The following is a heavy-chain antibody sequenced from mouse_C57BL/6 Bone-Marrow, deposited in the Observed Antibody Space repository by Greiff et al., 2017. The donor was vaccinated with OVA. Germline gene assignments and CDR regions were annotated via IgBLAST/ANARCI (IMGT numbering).Heavy chain of an antibody. Sequence: VQLQQSGAELARPGASVKLSCKASGYTFTSYGISWVKQRTGQGLEWIGEIYPRSGNTYYNEKFKGKATLTADKSSSTAYMELSNLTSEDSAVYFCERWATNWDFDYWGQGTTLTVSA. J-gene: IGHJ2*01. D-gene: IGHD3-1*01. CDR2: IYPRSGNT. CDR3: ERWATNWDFDY. CDR1: GYTFTSYG. V-gene: IGHV1-81*01.